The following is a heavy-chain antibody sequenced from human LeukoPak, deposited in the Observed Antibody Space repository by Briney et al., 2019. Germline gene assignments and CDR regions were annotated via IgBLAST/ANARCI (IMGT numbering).Heavy chain of an antibody. D-gene: IGHD2-8*01. CDR1: GFTFSSYG. J-gene: IGHJ4*02. CDR3: AKDGDCTNGVCYYFDY. V-gene: IGHV3-30*18. CDR2: ISYDGSNK. Sequence: GGSLRLSCAASGFTFSSYGMHWVRQAPGKGLEWVAVISYDGSNKYYADSVKGRFTISRDNSKNTLYLQMNSLRAEDTAVYYCAKDGDCTNGVCYYFDYWGQGTLVTVSS.